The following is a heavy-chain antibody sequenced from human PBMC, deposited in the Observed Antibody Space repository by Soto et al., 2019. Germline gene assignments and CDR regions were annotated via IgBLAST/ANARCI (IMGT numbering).Heavy chain of an antibody. V-gene: IGHV1-69*06. D-gene: IGHD2-2*01. Sequence: QVQLVQSGAEVKKPGSSVKGSCKASGGTFSSYAISWVRQAPGQGLEWMGGIIPIFGTANYAQKFQGRVTITADKSTSTAYMELSSLRSEDKAMYYGAREDDDTSCGPHEYYCGMDVWGQGPTVTVSS. J-gene: IGHJ6*02. CDR2: IIPIFGTA. CDR1: GGTFSSYA. CDR3: AREDDDTSCGPHEYYCGMDV.